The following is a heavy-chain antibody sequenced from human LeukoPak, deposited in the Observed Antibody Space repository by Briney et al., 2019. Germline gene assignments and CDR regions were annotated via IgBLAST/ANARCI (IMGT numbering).Heavy chain of an antibody. V-gene: IGHV4-34*01. CDR1: GGSFSGYY. D-gene: IGHD6-6*01. J-gene: IGHJ5*02. Sequence: HPSETLSLTCAVYGGSFSGYYWSWIRQPPGKGLEWIGEINHSGSTNYNPSLKSRVTISVDTSKNQFSLKLSSVTAADTAVYYCARGRSIAARSPFDPWGQGTLVTASS. CDR3: ARGRSIAARSPFDP. CDR2: INHSGST.